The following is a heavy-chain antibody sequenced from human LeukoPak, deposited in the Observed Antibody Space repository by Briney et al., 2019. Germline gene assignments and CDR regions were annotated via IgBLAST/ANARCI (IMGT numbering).Heavy chain of an antibody. J-gene: IGHJ2*01. CDR1: GFTVSTNY. D-gene: IGHD3-10*01. Sequence: PGGSLRLSCAASGFTVSTNYMNWGRQAPGKGLEWVSILYSGSDTYYADSVKGRFTISRDSSKNILSLQMNNLRAEDTAVYYCARVGDHFHWYLDLWGRGTLVTVSS. V-gene: IGHV3-53*01. CDR3: ARVGDHFHWYLDL. CDR2: LYSGSDT.